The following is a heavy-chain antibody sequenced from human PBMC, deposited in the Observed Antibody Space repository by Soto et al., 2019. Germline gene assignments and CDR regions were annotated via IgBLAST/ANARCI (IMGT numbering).Heavy chain of an antibody. D-gene: IGHD1-1*01. Sequence: QVQLVQSGAEVKKPGASVKVSCKASGYTFTTYPMHWVRQAPGQRLEWMGWINTGNGGTISSQRFQGRVTTSRETSASTAYMELSSLRSEDTAVYYCARDNNGLGDCWGQGTLVTVSS. CDR2: INTGNGGT. CDR1: GYTFTTYP. V-gene: IGHV1-3*04. J-gene: IGHJ4*02. CDR3: ARDNNGLGDC.